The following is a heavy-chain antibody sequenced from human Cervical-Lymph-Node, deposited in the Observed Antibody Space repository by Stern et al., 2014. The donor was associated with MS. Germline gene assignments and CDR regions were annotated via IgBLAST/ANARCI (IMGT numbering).Heavy chain of an antibody. CDR2: IYWNDEK. Sequence: QITLKESGPTLVKPTQTLTLTCSFSGFSLDTRGVGAGWIRQAPGKALEWLALIYWNDEKRYSPSMEHRLSITKDTSKNQVVLTMTNMDPVDTGTYYCTYDPDFWGQGTLVTVSS. V-gene: IGHV2-5*01. CDR1: GFSLDTRGVG. J-gene: IGHJ4*02. CDR3: TYDPDF.